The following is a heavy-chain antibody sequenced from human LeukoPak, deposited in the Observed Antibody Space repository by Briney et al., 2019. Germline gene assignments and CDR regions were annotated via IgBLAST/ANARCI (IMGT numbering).Heavy chain of an antibody. V-gene: IGHV4-4*02. CDR1: GVSISSPNW. D-gene: IGHD6-13*01. Sequence: SEPLSLPCAVSGVSISSPNWWSWVRQPPGKGLEWIGEIYHSGSTNYNLSLKSRVTISVDKAKNQFSLKLNSVTAADTAVYYCARSARGSYAFDIWGRGTMATVAS. CDR2: IYHSGST. J-gene: IGHJ3*02. CDR3: ARSARGSYAFDI.